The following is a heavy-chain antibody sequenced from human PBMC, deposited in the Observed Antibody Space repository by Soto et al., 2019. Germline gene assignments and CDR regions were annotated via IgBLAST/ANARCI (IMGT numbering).Heavy chain of an antibody. J-gene: IGHJ2*01. CDR3: ASDSLTGDYSVDYWYFDL. CDR2: IIPIFGTA. D-gene: IGHD3-9*01. Sequence: QVQLVQSGAEVKKPGSSVKVSCKASGGTFSSYAISWVRQAPGQGLEWMGGIIPIFGTANYAQKFQGRVTITADESTSTAYMELSSLTSEDTAVYYCASDSLTGDYSVDYWYFDLWGRGTLVTVSS. V-gene: IGHV1-69*01. CDR1: GGTFSSYA.